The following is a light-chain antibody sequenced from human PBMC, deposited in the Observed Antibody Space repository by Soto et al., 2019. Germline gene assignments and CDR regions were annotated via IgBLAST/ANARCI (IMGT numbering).Light chain of an antibody. CDR2: DAS. CDR3: QQRSNWPLT. Sequence: EIVLTQSPATLSLSPGEGATLSCRASQSVRGYLSWYQQKPGQAPRLVIYDASNRATGVPARFSGSGSGTDFTLTISSLEPEDFAVYYCQQRSNWPLTFSGGTKVEIK. V-gene: IGKV3-11*01. J-gene: IGKJ4*01. CDR1: QSVRGY.